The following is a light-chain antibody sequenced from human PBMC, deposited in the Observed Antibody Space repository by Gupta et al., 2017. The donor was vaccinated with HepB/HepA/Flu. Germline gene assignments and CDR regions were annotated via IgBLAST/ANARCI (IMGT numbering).Light chain of an antibody. CDR1: NIETKS. Sequence: SYVLTQPPSVSVAPGKTARITCGGNNIETKSVHWYQQKPGQAPILVVYDDVDRLSGIPERFSGSNSGNTATLTVSRVEAGDEADDYCQVWDNNSDHVVFGGGTKLTVL. J-gene: IGLJ2*01. CDR3: QVWDNNSDHVV. CDR2: DDV. V-gene: IGLV3-21*03.